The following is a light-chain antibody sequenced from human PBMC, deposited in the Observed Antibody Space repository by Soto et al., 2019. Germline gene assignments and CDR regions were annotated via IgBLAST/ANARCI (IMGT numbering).Light chain of an antibody. CDR3: QSEDSTLSASYV. J-gene: IGLJ1*01. CDR2: GNI. Sequence: QSVLTQPPSVAGAPGQRVTISCAGSSSNIGAGYDVHWYQQRPGTAPKLLTFGNINRPSGVPDRFSGSKSGTSASLAITGLQAEDEGDYYCQSEDSTLSASYVFSKGTKATVL. V-gene: IGLV1-40*01. CDR1: SSNIGAGYD.